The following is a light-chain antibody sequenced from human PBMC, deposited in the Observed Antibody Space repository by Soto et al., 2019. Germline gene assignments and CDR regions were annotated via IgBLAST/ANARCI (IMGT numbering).Light chain of an antibody. CDR1: QGISTY. CDR2: AAS. V-gene: IGKV1-9*01. J-gene: IGKJ1*01. Sequence: DIQLTQSPSCRSSSFGDRVTITCRASQGISTYLAWYQQKPGKAPKVLIYAASTLQSGVPSRFSGRGVGTEFTLTISSLQPEDFATYYCQQYRTFGQGTKVDI. CDR3: QQYRT.